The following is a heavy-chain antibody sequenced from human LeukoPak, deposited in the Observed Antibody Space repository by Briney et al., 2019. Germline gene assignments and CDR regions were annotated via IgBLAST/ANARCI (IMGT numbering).Heavy chain of an antibody. D-gene: IGHD1/OR15-1a*01. CDR1: GFTFSSYA. J-gene: IGHJ4*02. Sequence: GRSLRLSCAASGFTFSSYAMHWVRQAPGKGLEWVAVISYDGSNKYYADSVKGRFTISRDNSKNTLYLQMNSLRAEDTAVYYCAKDGRISITGTLDYWGQGTLVTVSS. CDR3: AKDGRISITGTLDY. V-gene: IGHV3-30-3*01. CDR2: ISYDGSNK.